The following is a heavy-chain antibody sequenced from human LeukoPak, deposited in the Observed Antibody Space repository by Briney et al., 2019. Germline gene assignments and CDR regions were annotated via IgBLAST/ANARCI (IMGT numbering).Heavy chain of an antibody. CDR3: ARIRESLGLGAFDI. D-gene: IGHD7-27*01. J-gene: IGHJ3*02. CDR2: INSDGSTT. Sequence: PGGSLRLSCAASGFSFSNYWMCWVRQAPGKGLVCVSRINSDGSTTTHADSVKGRFTISRDNAKNTLYLQMNSLRAEDSALYYCARIRESLGLGAFDIWGQGTMVTVSS. CDR1: GFSFSNYW. V-gene: IGHV3-74*03.